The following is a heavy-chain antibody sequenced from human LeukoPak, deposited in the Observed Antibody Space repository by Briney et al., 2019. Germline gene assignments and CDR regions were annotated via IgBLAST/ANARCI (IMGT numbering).Heavy chain of an antibody. V-gene: IGHV4-59*08. Sequence: SGTLSLTCTVSGGSISSYYWGWIRQPPGKVLEWIGYISYSGSTNYNPSPKSRVTISVDTTKSRFSLNLNSVTAADTAVYYCARRIVVAGGDWFDPWGQGTLVTVSS. CDR2: ISYSGST. CDR1: GGSISSYY. CDR3: ARRIVVAGGDWFDP. D-gene: IGHD6-19*01. J-gene: IGHJ5*02.